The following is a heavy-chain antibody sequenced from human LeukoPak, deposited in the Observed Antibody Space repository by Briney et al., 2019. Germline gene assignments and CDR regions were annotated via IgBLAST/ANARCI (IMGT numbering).Heavy chain of an antibody. D-gene: IGHD4-23*01. Sequence: GGSLRLSCAASGFTFSGYSINWVRQAPGKGLEWVSSISSTSTYIYYGDSVKGRFTISRDNAKNSLYLQMHSLRAEDTAVYYCARDSDYGGSFDIWGQGTMVTISS. J-gene: IGHJ3*02. CDR1: GFTFSGYS. CDR2: ISSTSTYI. V-gene: IGHV3-21*04. CDR3: ARDSDYGGSFDI.